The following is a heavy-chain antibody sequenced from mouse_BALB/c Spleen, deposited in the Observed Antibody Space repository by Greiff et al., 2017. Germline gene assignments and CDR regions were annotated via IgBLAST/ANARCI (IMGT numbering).Heavy chain of an antibody. CDR3: ARGGTMISWFAY. CDR1: GYAFTNYL. V-gene: IGHV1-54*01. Sequence: QVQLQQSGAELVGPGPSVKVSCKVSGYAFTNYLIEWVKQRPGQGLEWLGVINPGSGGTNYNEKLKGKATLTAANSSSTAYMQLSSLTSDDSAVYFCARGGTMISWFAYWGQGTLVTVSA. J-gene: IGHJ3*01. CDR2: INPGSGGT. D-gene: IGHD2-4*01.